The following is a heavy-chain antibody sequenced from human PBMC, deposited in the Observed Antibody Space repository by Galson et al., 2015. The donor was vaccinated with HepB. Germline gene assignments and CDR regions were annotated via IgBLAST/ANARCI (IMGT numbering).Heavy chain of an antibody. CDR3: ARIVWWCPDY. D-gene: IGHD2-21*01. CDR2: INQDGTKK. CDR1: GFAFSSFW. V-gene: IGHV3-7*01. Sequence: SLRLSCAASGFAFSSFWMSWVRQAPGKGLEWVANINQDGTKKDYADSVKGRFTFSRDNVKNSLFLQMDSLTAEDTAVYYCARIVWWCPDYWGQGTLVTVSS. J-gene: IGHJ4*02.